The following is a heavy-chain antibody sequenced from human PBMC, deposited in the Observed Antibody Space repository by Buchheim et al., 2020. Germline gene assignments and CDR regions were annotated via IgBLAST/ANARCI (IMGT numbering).Heavy chain of an antibody. CDR3: ASSYSGFQPGDY. D-gene: IGHD6-6*01. V-gene: IGHV3-33*01. CDR2: IWYDGSNK. Sequence: QVQLVESGGGVVQPGRSLRLSCAASGFTFSSYGMHWVRQAPGKGLEWVAVIWYDGSNKYYADSVKGRFTMSRDNSKNTLFLQMNSLRAEDTAVYYCASSYSGFQPGDYWGQGTL. CDR1: GFTFSSYG. J-gene: IGHJ4*02.